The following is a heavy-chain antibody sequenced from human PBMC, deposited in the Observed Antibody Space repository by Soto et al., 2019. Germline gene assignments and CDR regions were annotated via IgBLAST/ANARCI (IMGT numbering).Heavy chain of an antibody. CDR3: ARSPFMVAPDNEPFDY. CDR1: GFPFSSYA. Sequence: GGSLRLSCAASGFPFSSYAMSWVRQTPEKGLEWVAGISGGGNDRYYADFVQGRFTFSRDNSRNIPYLQMNSLRADDTAMYFCARSPFMVAPDNEPFDYWGQGTLVTVSS. CDR2: ISGGGNDR. J-gene: IGHJ4*02. V-gene: IGHV3-23*01. D-gene: IGHD5-12*01.